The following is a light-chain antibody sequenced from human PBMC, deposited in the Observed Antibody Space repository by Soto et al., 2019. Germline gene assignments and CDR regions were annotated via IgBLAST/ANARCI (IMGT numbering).Light chain of an antibody. V-gene: IGLV2-14*01. CDR3: SSYTTSSTPLV. J-gene: IGLJ2*01. CDR2: EVS. Sequence: QSALTQPASVSGSPGQSITISCTGTRSDVGAYNYVSWYQQHPGKAPKLMIYEVSNRPSGVPNRFSGSKSGNTASLTISGLQAEDEADYYCSSYTTSSTPLVFGGGTKVTVL. CDR1: RSDVGAYNY.